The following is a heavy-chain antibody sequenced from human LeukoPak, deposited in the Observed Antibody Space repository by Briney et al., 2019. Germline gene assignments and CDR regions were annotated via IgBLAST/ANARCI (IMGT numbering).Heavy chain of an antibody. CDR2: ISGTSVST. V-gene: IGHV3-11*05. CDR3: ARDNYESSGPQNF. J-gene: IGHJ4*02. D-gene: IGHD3-22*01. Sequence: GGSLRLSCAASGFTFSDYYMSWIRQAPGKGLEWLSYISGTSVSTYHADSVKGRFTISRDNAKNSLHLQMNSLSAEDTAVYFCARDNYESSGPQNFWGQGTLVTVSS. CDR1: GFTFSDYY.